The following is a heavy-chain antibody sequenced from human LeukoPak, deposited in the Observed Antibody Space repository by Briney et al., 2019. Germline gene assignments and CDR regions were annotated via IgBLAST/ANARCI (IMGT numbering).Heavy chain of an antibody. CDR1: GGSISSSSYY. J-gene: IGHJ4*02. CDR2: TYYSGST. CDR3: ARRLLGSSWYFDY. V-gene: IGHV4-39*01. Sequence: SETLSLTCTVSGGSISSSSYYWGWIRQPPGKGLEGIVSTYYSGSTYYHTPHKRRVTISVDTSKNQFSLKLSSVTAADTAVYYCARRLLGSSWYFDYWGQGNLVTVSS. D-gene: IGHD6-13*01.